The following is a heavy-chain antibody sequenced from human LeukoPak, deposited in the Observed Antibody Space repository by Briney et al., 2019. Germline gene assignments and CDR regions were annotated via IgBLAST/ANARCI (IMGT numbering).Heavy chain of an antibody. J-gene: IGHJ4*02. Sequence: GGSLRLSCAASGFTFSSYAMSWVRQAPGKGLEWVSAISGSGGSTYYADSVKGRFTISRDNSKNTLYLQMNSLRAEDTAVYYCAKDGGVRYCSGGSCYSFDYWGQGTLVTVSS. CDR3: AKDGGVRYCSGGSCYSFDY. CDR2: ISGSGGST. V-gene: IGHV3-23*01. D-gene: IGHD2-15*01. CDR1: GFTFSSYA.